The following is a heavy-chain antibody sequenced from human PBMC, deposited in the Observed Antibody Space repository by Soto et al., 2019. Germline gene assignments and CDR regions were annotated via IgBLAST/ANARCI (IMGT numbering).Heavy chain of an antibody. CDR2: IHPAGQPI. Sequence: EVQLVESGGGLVQPGGSLRLSCVASGFTFSSSEMYWVRQAPGKGLEWVSYIHPAGQPIFYADPVKGRFTISRDNAKSSLYLQMNSLRAEDTAVYYCARRGSSWGQGTMVTVSS. CDR3: ARRGSS. V-gene: IGHV3-48*03. J-gene: IGHJ3*01. CDR1: GFTFSSSE. D-gene: IGHD2-2*01.